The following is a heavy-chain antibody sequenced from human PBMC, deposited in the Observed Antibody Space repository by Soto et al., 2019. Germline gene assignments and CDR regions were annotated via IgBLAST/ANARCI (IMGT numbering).Heavy chain of an antibody. CDR1: GFSFSSHS. V-gene: IGHV3-48*01. CDR2: ISSSGSTI. D-gene: IGHD3-9*01. J-gene: IGHJ4*02. Sequence: GGSLRLSCAASGFSFSSHSMKWVRQAPGKGLEWVSYISSSGSTIYYADSVKGRFTISRDNSKNTLYLQMNSLRAEDTAVYYCARDYSILTGYYLPGYWGQGTLVTVSS. CDR3: ARDYSILTGYYLPGY.